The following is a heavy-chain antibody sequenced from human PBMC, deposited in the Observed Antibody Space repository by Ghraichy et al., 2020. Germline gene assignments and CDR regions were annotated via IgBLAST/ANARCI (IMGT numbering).Heavy chain of an antibody. V-gene: IGHV1-3*04. CDR2: IQTANGKP. J-gene: IGHJ4*02. CDR1: EYSFTAYP. Sequence: ASVKVSCKTSEYSFTAYPIHWVRQAPGQGLEWMGWIQTANGKPKYSQRFQDRITITRDTSARTVYMELSSLRSQDTAVYYCARGTTMVQGASDWGQGTRVTVSS. CDR3: ARGTTMVQGASD. D-gene: IGHD3-10*01.